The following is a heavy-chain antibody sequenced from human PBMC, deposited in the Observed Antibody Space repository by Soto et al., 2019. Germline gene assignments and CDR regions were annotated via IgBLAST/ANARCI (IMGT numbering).Heavy chain of an antibody. V-gene: IGHV1-2*02. J-gene: IGHJ4*02. D-gene: IGHD1-26*01. CDR1: GYTFTGYY. CDR3: AREGIVGATWFDY. Sequence: QVQLVQSGAEVKKPGASVKVSCKASGYTFTGYYMHWVRQAPGQGLEWMGWINPNGGGTNYAQKFQGRVTMTRDTAISTAYMELSRRRSDDTAVYYCAREGIVGATWFDYWGQGTLVTVSS. CDR2: INPNGGGT.